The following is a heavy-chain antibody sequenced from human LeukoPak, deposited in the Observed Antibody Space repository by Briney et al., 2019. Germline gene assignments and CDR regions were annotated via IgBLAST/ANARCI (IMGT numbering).Heavy chain of an antibody. Sequence: PGGSRRLSCAASGFTFSDYWMHWVRQAPGKGLQWVSRLNEDGSSTDYGDSVKGRFTISRDNSKNTLYLQMNSLRAEDTAVYYCAKVRLYSSGWFDYWGQGTLVTVSS. CDR2: LNEDGSST. J-gene: IGHJ4*02. CDR3: AKVRLYSSGWFDY. CDR1: GFTFSDYW. V-gene: IGHV3-74*01. D-gene: IGHD6-19*01.